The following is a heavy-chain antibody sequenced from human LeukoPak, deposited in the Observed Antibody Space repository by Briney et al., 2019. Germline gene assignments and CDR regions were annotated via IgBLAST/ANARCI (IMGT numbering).Heavy chain of an antibody. CDR3: ARDLAYYGSGKQNY. V-gene: IGHV3-66*01. CDR1: GFTVSSNH. CDR2: INSGGST. Sequence: GGSLRLSCAASGFTVSSNHMSWVRRAPGKGLEWVSVINSGGSTYYADSVKARFTISRDNSKNTLYLQTNSLRAEDTAVYYCARDLAYYGSGKQNYWGQGTLVTVSS. D-gene: IGHD3-10*01. J-gene: IGHJ4*02.